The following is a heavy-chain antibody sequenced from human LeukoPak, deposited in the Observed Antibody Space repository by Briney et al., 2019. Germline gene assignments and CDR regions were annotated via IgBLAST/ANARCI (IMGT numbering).Heavy chain of an antibody. CDR2: IYHSGST. V-gene: IGHV4-39*07. J-gene: IGHJ6*02. CDR3: ARVRQPAYYYGMDV. D-gene: IGHD4-17*01. Sequence: SETLSLTCTVSGGSIRSSYYYWGWIRQPPGKGLEWIGEIYHSGSTNYNPSLKSRVTISVDKSKNQFSLKLSSVTAADTAVYYCARVRQPAYYYGMDVWGQGTTVTVSS. CDR1: GGSIRSSYYY.